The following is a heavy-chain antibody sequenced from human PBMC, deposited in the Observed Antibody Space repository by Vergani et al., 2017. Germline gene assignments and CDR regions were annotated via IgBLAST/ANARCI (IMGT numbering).Heavy chain of an antibody. D-gene: IGHD3-9*01. J-gene: IGHJ4*02. V-gene: IGHV3-23*01. CDR3: AKDPLYDILTGYQEYYFDY. Sequence: EVQLLESGGGLVQPERSLRLSCAASGFTFSSYAMSWVRQAPGKGLEWVSAISGSGGSTYYADSVKGRFTISRDNSKNTLYLQMNSLRAEDTAVYYCAKDPLYDILTGYQEYYFDYWGQGTLVTVSS. CDR1: GFTFSSYA. CDR2: ISGSGGST.